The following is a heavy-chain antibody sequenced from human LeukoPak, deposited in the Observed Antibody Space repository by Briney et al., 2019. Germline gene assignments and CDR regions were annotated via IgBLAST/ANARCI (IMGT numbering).Heavy chain of an antibody. CDR2: ISVSGGTT. D-gene: IGHD4/OR15-4a*01. V-gene: IGHV3-23*01. Sequence: PGGSLRLSCAASGFTFSSYAMSWVRQAPGKGLEWVSGISVSGGTTYYADSVEGRLTISRDNSKNTLYLQMNSLRAEDTAVYYCAKAGLTATSYFDFWGQGTLVTVSS. J-gene: IGHJ4*02. CDR3: AKAGLTATSYFDF. CDR1: GFTFSSYA.